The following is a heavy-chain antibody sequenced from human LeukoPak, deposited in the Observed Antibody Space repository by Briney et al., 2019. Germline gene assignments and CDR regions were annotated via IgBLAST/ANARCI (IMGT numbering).Heavy chain of an antibody. Sequence: ASVKVSCKASGYTFTSYYMHWVRQAPGQGLEWMGIINPSGGSTSYAQKFQGRVTMTRDMSTSTVYMELSSLRSDDTAVYYCARSSGWYFVFDYWGQGTLVTVSS. CDR2: INPSGGST. CDR3: ARSSGWYFVFDY. CDR1: GYTFTSYY. J-gene: IGHJ4*02. D-gene: IGHD6-19*01. V-gene: IGHV1-46*01.